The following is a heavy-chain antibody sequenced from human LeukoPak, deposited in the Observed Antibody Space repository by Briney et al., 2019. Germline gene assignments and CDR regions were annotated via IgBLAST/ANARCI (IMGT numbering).Heavy chain of an antibody. CDR2: IYYSGST. CDR1: GGSISSGDYY. CDR3: ARDNQEAAAGFDY. J-gene: IGHJ4*02. V-gene: IGHV4-30-4*01. D-gene: IGHD6-13*01. Sequence: PSETLSLTCTVSGGSISSGDYYWSWIRQPPGKGLEWIGYIYYSGSTYYNPSLKSRVTISVDTSKNQFSLKLSSVTAADTAVYYCARDNQEAAAGFDYWGQGTLVTVSS.